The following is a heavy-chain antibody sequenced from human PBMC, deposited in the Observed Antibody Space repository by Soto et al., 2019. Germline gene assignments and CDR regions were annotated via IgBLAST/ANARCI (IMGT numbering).Heavy chain of an antibody. Sequence: PSETLSLTCTVSGGSISSYYWSWIRQPAGKGLEWIGRIYTSGSTNYNPSLKSRVTMSVDTSKNQFSLKLSSVTAADTAVYYCARGMAGRFRSNPYYYYGMDVWGQGTTVTVSS. CDR3: ARGMAGRFRSNPYYYYGMDV. J-gene: IGHJ6*02. D-gene: IGHD4-4*01. V-gene: IGHV4-4*07. CDR1: GGSISSYY. CDR2: IYTSGST.